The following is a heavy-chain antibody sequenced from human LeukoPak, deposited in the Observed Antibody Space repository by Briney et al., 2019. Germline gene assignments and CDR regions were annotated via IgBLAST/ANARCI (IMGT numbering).Heavy chain of an antibody. CDR2: ISGSGGST. D-gene: IGHD6-19*01. Sequence: SGGSLRLSCAASGFTFSSHALRSVRQAPGKGLEWVSAISGSGGSTYYADSVKGRFTISRDKSKNTLYLQMNSLRAEDTAVYYCAKGLAVAGHFDYWGQGTLVTVSS. V-gene: IGHV3-23*01. CDR3: AKGLAVAGHFDY. CDR1: GFTFSSHA. J-gene: IGHJ4*02.